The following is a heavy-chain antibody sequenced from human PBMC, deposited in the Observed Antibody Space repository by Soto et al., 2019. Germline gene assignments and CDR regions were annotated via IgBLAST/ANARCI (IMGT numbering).Heavy chain of an antibody. Sequence: GGALRLSCSASGFTFSSYAMSWVRQAPGKGLEWVSAISGSGGSTYYADSVKGRFTISRDNSKNTLYLQMNSLRAEDTAVYYCAKGGVGAITHFDYWGEGTLVTVSS. J-gene: IGHJ4*02. V-gene: IGHV3-23*01. CDR3: AKGGVGAITHFDY. CDR2: ISGSGGST. CDR1: GFTFSSYA. D-gene: IGHD1-26*01.